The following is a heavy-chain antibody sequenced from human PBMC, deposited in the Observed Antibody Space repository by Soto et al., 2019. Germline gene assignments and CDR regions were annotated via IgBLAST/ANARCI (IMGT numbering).Heavy chain of an antibody. CDR1: GFTFSSYA. V-gene: IGHV3-23*01. CDR3: AKDWAAAGTNYFDY. Sequence: GGSLRLSCAASGFTFSSYAMSWVRQAPGKGLEWVSAISGSGGSTYYADSVKGRFTISRDNSKNTLYLQMNSPRAEDTAVYYCAKDWAAAGTNYFDYWGQGTLVTVSS. J-gene: IGHJ4*02. D-gene: IGHD6-13*01. CDR2: ISGSGGST.